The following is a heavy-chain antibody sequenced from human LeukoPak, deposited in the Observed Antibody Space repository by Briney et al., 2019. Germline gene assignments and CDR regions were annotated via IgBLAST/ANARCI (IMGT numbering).Heavy chain of an antibody. V-gene: IGHV3-48*01. CDR2: ISGSDSAI. CDR1: GFTFSSYW. D-gene: IGHD4-17*01. CDR3: ARDTTYGDYPPYYYYMDV. J-gene: IGHJ6*03. Sequence: QPGGSLRLSCAASGFTFSSYWMHWVRQAPGKGLEWVSYISGSDSAIYYAESVKGRFTISRDSAKNSLYLQMNSLRVEDTAVYYCARDTTYGDYPPYYYYMDVWGKGTTVTVSS.